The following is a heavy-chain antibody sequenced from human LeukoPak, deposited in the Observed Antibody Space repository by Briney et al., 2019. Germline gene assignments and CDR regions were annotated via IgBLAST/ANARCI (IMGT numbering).Heavy chain of an antibody. V-gene: IGHV4-59*01. CDR1: GGSISSYY. CDR2: IYYSGST. D-gene: IGHD2-2*01. CDR3: ARSVVVPTAIGDWFDP. Sequence: SETLSLTCTVSGGSISSYYWSWIRQPPGKGLEWIGYIYYSGSTNYNPSLKSRVTISVDTSKNQFSLKMSSVTAAETAVYYCARSVVVPTAIGDWFDPWGQGTLVTVSS. J-gene: IGHJ5*02.